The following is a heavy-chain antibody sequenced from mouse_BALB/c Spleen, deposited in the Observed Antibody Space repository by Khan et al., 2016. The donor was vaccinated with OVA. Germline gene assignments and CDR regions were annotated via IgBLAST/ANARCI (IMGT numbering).Heavy chain of an antibody. CDR3: ARGRGN. Sequence: EVQLQESGPGLVKPSQSLSLTCTVTGYSITSDYAWNWIRQFPGNKLEWMGYITYSGSTSYKPSLKSRISITRDTSKKQFFLQLNSVTTEDTATYYCARGRGNWGQGTTLTVSS. CDR1: GYSITSDYA. V-gene: IGHV3-2*02. CDR2: ITYSGST. J-gene: IGHJ2*01.